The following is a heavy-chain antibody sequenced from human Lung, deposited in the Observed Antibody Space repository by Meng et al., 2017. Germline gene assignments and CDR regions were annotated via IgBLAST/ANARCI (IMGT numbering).Heavy chain of an antibody. CDR2: ISSSSNYI. Sequence: EVQLVESGGGLVKPGGSLRLSCAASGFTFSTFTMNWFRQAPGKGLEWVSSISSSSNYIYYADSLKGRFTISRDNPKNSLYLQMSSLRAEDTAVYYCARADCTSASCYGSYFDYWGQGTLVTVSS. D-gene: IGHD2-2*01. V-gene: IGHV3-21*01. J-gene: IGHJ4*02. CDR1: GFTFSTFT. CDR3: ARADCTSASCYGSYFDY.